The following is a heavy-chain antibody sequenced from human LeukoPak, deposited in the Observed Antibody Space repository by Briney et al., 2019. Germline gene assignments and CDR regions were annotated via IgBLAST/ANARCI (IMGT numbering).Heavy chain of an antibody. CDR1: GYIFTSYS. D-gene: IGHD6-13*01. V-gene: IGHV1-18*01. J-gene: IGHJ3*02. CDR3: AREEGAPIAAANI. Sequence: ASVKVSCKACGYIFTSYSISWVRQAPGQGLEWMGWISAYNGDTNYVQKLQGRVTMTTDTSTSTAYMELKSLRSDDTAVYYCAREEGAPIAAANIWGLGTKVTVSS. CDR2: ISAYNGDT.